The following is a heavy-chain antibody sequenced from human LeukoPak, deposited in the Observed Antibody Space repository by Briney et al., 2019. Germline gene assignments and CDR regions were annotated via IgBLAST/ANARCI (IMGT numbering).Heavy chain of an antibody. J-gene: IGHJ3*02. Sequence: GGSLRLSCAASGFTFSSYVMHWVRQAPGKGLEWVAVIWNDGSNKYFADSVKGRFTISRDSSKNTLYLQMNSLRAEDTAVYYCASATGDNDAFDIWGQGTMVTVSS. CDR2: IWNDGSNK. V-gene: IGHV3-33*01. CDR3: ASATGDNDAFDI. CDR1: GFTFSSYV. D-gene: IGHD7-27*01.